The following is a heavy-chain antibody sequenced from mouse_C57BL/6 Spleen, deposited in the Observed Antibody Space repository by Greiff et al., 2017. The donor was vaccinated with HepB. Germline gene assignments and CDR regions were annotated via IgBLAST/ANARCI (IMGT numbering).Heavy chain of an antibody. CDR2: INYDGSST. J-gene: IGHJ4*01. V-gene: IGHV5-16*01. CDR1: GFTFSDSY. CDR3: AGVFEYAVEY. Sequence: EVKLQVSEGGLVQPGSSMKLPCTASGFTFSDSYMAWVRQVPEKGLEWVENINYDGSSTYYLDSLKSRFIISRDNAKNILYLQMSSLKPEDRATYYCAGVFEYAVEYWGRGTSVTDSS.